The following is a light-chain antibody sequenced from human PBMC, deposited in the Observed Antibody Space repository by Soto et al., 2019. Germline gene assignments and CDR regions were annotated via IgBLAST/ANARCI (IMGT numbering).Light chain of an antibody. J-gene: IGKJ2*01. CDR1: QSVSNNY. CDR2: GSS. CDR3: QQYGSSPSYT. V-gene: IGKV3-20*01. Sequence: EVVLTQSPGTRSLSPGERATLSCRASQSVSNNYFAWYQQKPGQAPRLLIFGSSDRATGIPDRFSGSGSGTDFTLTISRLEPEDIAVYYCQQYGSSPSYTFGQGTKLEIK.